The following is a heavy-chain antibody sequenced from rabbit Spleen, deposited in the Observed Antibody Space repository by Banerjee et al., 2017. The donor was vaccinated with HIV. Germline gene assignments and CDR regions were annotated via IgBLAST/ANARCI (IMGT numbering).Heavy chain of an antibody. CDR2: IYISSGST. D-gene: IGHD2-1*01. J-gene: IGHJ3*01. CDR1: GLDFSSSYW. Sequence: QEQLVEYGGDLVQPEGSLTLTCKASGLDFSSSYWICWVRQAPGKGLELIACIYISSGSTWYASWVNGRFTISRSTSLNTVDLKMTSLTAADTATYFCARWGDDYSYAMDLWGQGTLVTVS. V-gene: IGHV1S43*01. CDR3: ARWGDDYSYAMDL.